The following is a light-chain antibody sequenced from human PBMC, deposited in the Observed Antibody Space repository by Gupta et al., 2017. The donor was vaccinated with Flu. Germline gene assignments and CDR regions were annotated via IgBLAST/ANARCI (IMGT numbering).Light chain of an antibody. J-gene: IGKJ1*01. V-gene: IGKV3-20*01. CDR2: GAS. CDR3: QQYDGSVWT. CDR1: QPVISDY. Sequence: EIVLTQSPGTLSLSPGEGATVSCRASQPVISDYLAWYQQKPGQAPRLLIFGASSRPTGVPDRFSGRGSGTNFTLIISRLEPDDFAIYYCQQYDGSVWTFGQGTKVEIK.